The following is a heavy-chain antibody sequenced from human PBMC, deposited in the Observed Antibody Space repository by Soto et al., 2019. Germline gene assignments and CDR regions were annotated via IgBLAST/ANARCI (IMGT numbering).Heavy chain of an antibody. CDR1: GGSISSYY. CDR3: AGAVAAGEKWFDP. J-gene: IGHJ5*02. D-gene: IGHD6-13*01. CDR2: IYYSGST. Sequence: QVQLQESGPGLVKPSETLSLTCTVSGGSISSYYWSWIRQPPGKGLEWIGYIYYSGSTNYNPSLKSRVTLSVDPSKNPVSLKLSSVTAADTAVYYCAGAVAAGEKWFDPWGQGTLVTVSS. V-gene: IGHV4-59*01.